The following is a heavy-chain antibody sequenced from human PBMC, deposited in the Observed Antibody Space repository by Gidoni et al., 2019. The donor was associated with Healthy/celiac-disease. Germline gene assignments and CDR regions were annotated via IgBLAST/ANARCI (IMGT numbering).Heavy chain of an antibody. CDR3: ASGRYDFWSGYRDAFDI. CDR2: IYYSGST. CDR1: GGSISSYY. Sequence: QVQLQESGPALVKPSEPLSLTCTVPGGSISSYYWSWIRQPPGKGLEWIGYIYYSGSTNYNPSLKSRVTISVDTSKNQFSLKLSSVTAADTAVYYCASGRYDFWSGYRDAFDIWGQGTMVTVSS. V-gene: IGHV4-59*01. D-gene: IGHD3-3*01. J-gene: IGHJ3*02.